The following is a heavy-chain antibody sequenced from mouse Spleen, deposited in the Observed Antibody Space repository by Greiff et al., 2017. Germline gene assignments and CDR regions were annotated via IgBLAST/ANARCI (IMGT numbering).Heavy chain of an antibody. J-gene: IGHJ4*01. CDR3: ARGPNWPYAMDY. Sequence: VKLQQPGAELVKPGASVKLSCKASGYTFTSYWMHWVKQRPGQGLEWIGMIHPNSGSTNYNEKFKSKATLTVDKSSSTAYMQLSSLTSEDSAVYYCARGPNWPYAMDYWGQGTSVTVSS. CDR1: GYTFTSYW. V-gene: IGHV1-64*01. CDR2: IHPNSGST. D-gene: IGHD4-1*01.